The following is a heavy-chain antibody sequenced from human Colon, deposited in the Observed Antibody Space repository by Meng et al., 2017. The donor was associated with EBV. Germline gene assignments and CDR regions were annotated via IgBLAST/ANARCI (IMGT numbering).Heavy chain of an antibody. CDR1: GDSVSNKNKY. D-gene: IGHD2-21*02. CDR2: IYYSGRT. V-gene: IGHV4-39*07. J-gene: IGHJ4*02. CDR3: ARGDLDGDCYYRLDF. Sequence: HLQLQGAGPGLVKPSETLSLTCSVSGDSVSNKNKYWGWIRQPPGKGLEWIGNIYYSGRTNYNPSLTSRVAISVDTSKNQFSLRLNSVTAADSAIYSCARGDLDGDCYYRLDFWGQGALVTVSS.